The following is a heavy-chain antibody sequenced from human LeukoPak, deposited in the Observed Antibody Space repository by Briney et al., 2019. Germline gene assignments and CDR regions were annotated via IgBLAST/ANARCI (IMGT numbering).Heavy chain of an antibody. CDR3: ARELNHRIMDV. CDR2: ISYDGTNK. CDR1: GFTFTTYA. V-gene: IGHV3-30-3*01. J-gene: IGHJ6*02. Sequence: GGSLRLSCAASGFTFTTYAMHWVRQAPGKGLEWVAVISYDGTNKYYADSVKGRFTISRDNSKNTLYLQMNSRRGDDTAVYYCARELNHRIMDVGGQGTTVTVSS. D-gene: IGHD1-14*01.